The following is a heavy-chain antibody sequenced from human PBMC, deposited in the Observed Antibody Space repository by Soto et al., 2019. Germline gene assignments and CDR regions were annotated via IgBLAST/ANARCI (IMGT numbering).Heavy chain of an antibody. CDR3: AGADNYYALGV. J-gene: IGHJ6*02. CDR1: ASTFSNYI. Sequence: QLQLVESGGGVVQPGRSLRLSCAASASTFSNYIMHWVRQAPGKGLEWVAFISYDGSNSNYADFVEGRFTISRDNPKNMLYLQLSSLRPDDTAVYYCAGADNYYALGVWGQGTTVTVSS. CDR2: ISYDGSNS. V-gene: IGHV3-30*04. D-gene: IGHD2-15*01.